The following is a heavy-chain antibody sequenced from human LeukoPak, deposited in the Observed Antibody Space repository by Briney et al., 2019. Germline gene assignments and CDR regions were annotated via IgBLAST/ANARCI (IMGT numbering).Heavy chain of an antibody. Sequence: SETLSLTCTVSGASINSDYWTWVRQVAGKGLEWIGRIFASGSTNYNPYLRSRITMSVDTSKNQFSLDLSSVTAADTGVYYCVRGWAPRGEKSSFASWGQGTLVAVSS. CDR1: GASINSDY. CDR3: VRGWAPRGEKSSFAS. CDR2: IFASGST. V-gene: IGHV4-4*07. J-gene: IGHJ4*02. D-gene: IGHD3-10*01.